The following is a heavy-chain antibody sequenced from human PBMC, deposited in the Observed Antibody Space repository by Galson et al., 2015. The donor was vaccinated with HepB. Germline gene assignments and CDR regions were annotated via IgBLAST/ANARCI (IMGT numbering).Heavy chain of an antibody. CDR1: GFTSSTYA. D-gene: IGHD3-22*01. Sequence: SLRLSCAASGFTSSTYAMSWVRQAPGKGLEWVSGISSHDGSTYYADSVKGRFTISRDNSKSTLYVAMNSLRDEDTAVYYCASGFPDGRSGGSYLNRWGQGTLVTVSS. CDR3: ASGFPDGRSGGSYLNR. CDR2: ISSHDGST. J-gene: IGHJ5*02. V-gene: IGHV3-23*01.